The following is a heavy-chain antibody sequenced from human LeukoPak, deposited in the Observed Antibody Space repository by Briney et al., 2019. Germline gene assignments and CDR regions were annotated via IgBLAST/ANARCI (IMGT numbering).Heavy chain of an antibody. J-gene: IGHJ6*03. D-gene: IGHD3-3*01. CDR3: ARTGGYDFWSGYYPYMDV. CDR1: GYTFTSYY. Sequence: ASVKVSCKASGYTFTSYYMHWVRQAPGQGLEWMGIINPSGGSTSYAQKFQGRVTMTRDTSTSTAYMELSRLRSDDTAVYYCARTGGYDFWSGYYPYMDVWGKGTTVTVSS. V-gene: IGHV1-46*01. CDR2: INPSGGST.